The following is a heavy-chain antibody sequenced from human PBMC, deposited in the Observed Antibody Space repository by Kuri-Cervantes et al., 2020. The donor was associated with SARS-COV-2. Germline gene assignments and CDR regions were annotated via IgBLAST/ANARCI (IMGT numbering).Heavy chain of an antibody. CDR2: INPNSGGT. CDR3: AREGEYQLLYPGWGMDV. D-gene: IGHD2-2*02. J-gene: IGHJ6*02. CDR1: GYTFTGYY. V-gene: IGHV1-2*02. Sequence: ASVKVSCKASGYTFTGYYMHWVRQAPGQGLEWMGWINPNSGGTNYAQKFQGRVTMTRDTSISTAYMELSRLRSDDTAVYYCAREGEYQLLYPGWGMDVWGQGTTVTVSS.